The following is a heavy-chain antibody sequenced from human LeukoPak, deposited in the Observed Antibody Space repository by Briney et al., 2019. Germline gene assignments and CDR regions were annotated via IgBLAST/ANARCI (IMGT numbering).Heavy chain of an antibody. CDR2: IYSGGST. CDR1: GFTVNSNY. D-gene: IGHD4-17*01. J-gene: IGHJ4*02. Sequence: PGGSLRLSCAASGFTVNSNYMSWVRQAPGKGLEWVSVIYSGGSTNYADSVKGRFTISRDNSKNTLYLQMNGLRAEDTAVYYCAREEYGDYVGYFDYWGQGALVTVSS. CDR3: AREEYGDYVGYFDY. V-gene: IGHV3-53*01.